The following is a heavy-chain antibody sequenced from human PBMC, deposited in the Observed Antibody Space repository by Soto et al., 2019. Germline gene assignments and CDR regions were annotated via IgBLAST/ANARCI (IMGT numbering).Heavy chain of an antibody. CDR1: GGSIISLNW. CDR3: ATTLYFVVATEDSVRS. V-gene: IGHV4-4*02. D-gene: IGHD3-10*01. J-gene: IGHJ5*02. CDR2: IQHGGST. Sequence: SETLSLTCAISGGSIISLNWWRWVRQPPGEGLEWIGEIQHGGSTNYNPSLESRVSISVDRSNNQFSLNLTSVTASDTAVYYCATTLYFVVATEDSVRSWGSGHLVPVSS.